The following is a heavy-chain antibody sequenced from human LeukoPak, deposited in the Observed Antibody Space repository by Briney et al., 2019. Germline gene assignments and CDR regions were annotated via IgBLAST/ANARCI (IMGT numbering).Heavy chain of an antibody. D-gene: IGHD5-24*01. J-gene: IGHJ1*01. Sequence: PSQTLSLTCTVSGGSIRSGDYYWSWIRQPPGKGLEWIGYIYYSGSTHYNPSLKSRVSISLDTSKNQFSLKLTPVTAADTAVYYCARRDGYESFQHWGQGTLVIVSS. CDR3: ARRDGYESFQH. CDR2: IYYSGST. CDR1: GGSIRSGDYY. V-gene: IGHV4-30-4*01.